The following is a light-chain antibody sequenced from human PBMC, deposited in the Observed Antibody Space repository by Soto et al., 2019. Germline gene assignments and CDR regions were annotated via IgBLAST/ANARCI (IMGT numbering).Light chain of an antibody. CDR2: AES. CDR1: LSISGY. V-gene: IGKV1-39*01. CDR3: QQCYSTPGGT. Sequence: DIQMTQSPSSLSASVGDRVTITFRASLSISGYLQWDQQKPGKAPKLLIYAESRLQSGVPSGFSGSGSETDFTLTIIRLQPEDIATYYWQQCYSTPGGTFGQGTKVEIK. J-gene: IGKJ1*01.